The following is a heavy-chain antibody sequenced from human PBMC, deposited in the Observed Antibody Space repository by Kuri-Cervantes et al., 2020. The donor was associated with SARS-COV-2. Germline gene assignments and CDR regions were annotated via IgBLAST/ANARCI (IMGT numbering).Heavy chain of an antibody. CDR2: INPNSGGT. Sequence: ASVKVSCKASGYTFSDYYMYWVRQAPGQGLEWMGWINPNSGGTNYAQKFQGWVTMTRDTSSTGYMELSRLRSDDTAVYYCARGIVRGLIQSYYYGMDVWGQGTTVTVSS. CDR3: ARGIVRGLIQSYYYGMDV. D-gene: IGHD3-10*01. J-gene: IGHJ6*02. V-gene: IGHV1-2*04. CDR1: GYTFSDYY.